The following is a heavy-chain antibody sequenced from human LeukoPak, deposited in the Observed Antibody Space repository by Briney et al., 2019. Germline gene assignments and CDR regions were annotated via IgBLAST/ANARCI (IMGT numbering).Heavy chain of an antibody. Sequence: GESLKISCAASGFTFSSYAMSWVRQAPGKGLEWVSAISGSGGSTYYADSVKGRFTISRDNSKNTLYLQMNSLRAEDTAVYYCAKGLVYGDDYWGQGTLVTVSS. CDR3: AKGLVYGDDY. V-gene: IGHV3-23*01. J-gene: IGHJ4*02. CDR1: GFTFSSYA. CDR2: ISGSGGST. D-gene: IGHD4-17*01.